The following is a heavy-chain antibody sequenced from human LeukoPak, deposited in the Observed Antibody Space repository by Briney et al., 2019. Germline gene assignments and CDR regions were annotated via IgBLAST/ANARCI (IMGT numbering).Heavy chain of an antibody. CDR2: IYTRGNT. CDR1: GGSFSGYY. V-gene: IGHV4-59*10. D-gene: IGHD2-2*03. CDR3: VRGGGVDIVVVPSAIEDYFDY. J-gene: IGHJ4*02. Sequence: SETLSLTCAVYGGSFSGYYWSWIRQPAGSGLEWIGRIYTRGNTNYNPSLKSRVTISLDTSKNQFSLKLSSVTAADTAVYYCVRGGGVDIVVVPSAIEDYFDYWGQGSLVTVSS.